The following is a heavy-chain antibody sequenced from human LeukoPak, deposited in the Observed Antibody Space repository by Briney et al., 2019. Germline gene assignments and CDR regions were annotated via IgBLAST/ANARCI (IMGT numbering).Heavy chain of an antibody. CDR1: GFTLTGYY. CDR3: ATADSVPAGDYHYWYMDV. V-gene: IGHV1-2*02. CDR2: IKPNSGDT. Sequence: GASVKVSCKASGFTLTGYYMHWVRQDPRQGLQWMGWIKPNSGDTDYAQKFQGRVTMTRDTSISTVYMELSSLRSDDTAVYYCATADSVPAGDYHYWYMDVWGKGTTVTVSS. J-gene: IGHJ6*03. D-gene: IGHD2-2*01.